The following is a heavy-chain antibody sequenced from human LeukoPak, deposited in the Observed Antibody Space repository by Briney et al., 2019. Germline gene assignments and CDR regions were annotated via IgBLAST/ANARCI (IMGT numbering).Heavy chain of an antibody. CDR2: IIPIFGTA. D-gene: IGHD3-22*01. CDR1: GGTFSSYA. V-gene: IGHV1-69*05. CDR3: ARVRRRYYDSSGIIYG. Sequence: ASVKVSCKASGGTFSSYAISWVRQAPGQGLEWMGGIIPIFGTANYAQKFQGRVTITTDESTSTAYMELSSLRSEDTAVYYCARVRRRYYDSSGIIYGWGQGTLVTVSS. J-gene: IGHJ4*02.